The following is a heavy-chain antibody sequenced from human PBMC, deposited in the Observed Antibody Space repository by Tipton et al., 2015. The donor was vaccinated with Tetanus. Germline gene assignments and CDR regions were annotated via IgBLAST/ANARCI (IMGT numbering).Heavy chain of an antibody. D-gene: IGHD6-25*01. Sequence: SLRLSCAASGFSFRSYWMSWVRQAPGKGLEWVANIQEDGSQKYYVDSVKGRFTISRDNAKNSLYLQMNSLRVDDTAVYYCARDPPLAAPGPEFDYWGQGTLVTVSS. CDR2: IQEDGSQK. V-gene: IGHV3-7*01. J-gene: IGHJ4*02. CDR3: ARDPPLAAPGPEFDY. CDR1: GFSFRSYW.